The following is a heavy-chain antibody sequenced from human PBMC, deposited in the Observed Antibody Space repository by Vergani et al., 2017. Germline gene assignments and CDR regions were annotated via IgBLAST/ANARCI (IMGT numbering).Heavy chain of an antibody. D-gene: IGHD3-10*01. J-gene: IGHJ5*02. CDR1: GGSISSSNW. CDR3: ARGLLWFGELWGGRFDP. CDR2: INHSGST. V-gene: IGHV4-4*02. Sequence: QVQLQESGPGLVKPSGTLSLTCAVSGGSISSSNWWSWVRQPPGKGLEWIGEINHSGSTNYNPSLKSRVTISVDTSKNQFSLKLSSVTAADTAVYYCARGLLWFGELWGGRFDPWGQGTLVTVSS.